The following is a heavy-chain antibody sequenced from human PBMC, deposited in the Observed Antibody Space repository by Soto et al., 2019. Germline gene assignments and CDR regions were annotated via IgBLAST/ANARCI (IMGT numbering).Heavy chain of an antibody. Sequence: ASVKVSCKVSGYTLTELSMHWVRQAPGKGLEWMGGFDPEDGETIYAQKFQGRVTMTEDTSTDTAYMELSSLRSEDTAVYYCATLSGGSGRTQYYYYYMDVWGKGTTVTVSS. CDR2: FDPEDGET. CDR3: ATLSGGSGRTQYYYYYMDV. J-gene: IGHJ6*03. D-gene: IGHD3-10*01. CDR1: GYTLTELS. V-gene: IGHV1-24*01.